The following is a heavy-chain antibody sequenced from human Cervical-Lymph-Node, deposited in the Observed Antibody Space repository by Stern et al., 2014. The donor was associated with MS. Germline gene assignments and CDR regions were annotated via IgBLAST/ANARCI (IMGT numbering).Heavy chain of an antibody. CDR3: ARLHYGDYGRNVFDS. J-gene: IGHJ3*01. CDR1: GYTFSNYW. CDR2: IYPGDSDT. V-gene: IGHV5-51*01. Sequence: EVQLEESGAEVKKPGESLKISCKGSGYTFSNYWIGWVRHMPGKGLEWMAIIYPGDSDTRYSPPFQGQVSISVDKSISTTYLQWSSLMASDSGIYYCARLHYGDYGRNVFDSWGQGTMVTVSS. D-gene: IGHD4-17*01.